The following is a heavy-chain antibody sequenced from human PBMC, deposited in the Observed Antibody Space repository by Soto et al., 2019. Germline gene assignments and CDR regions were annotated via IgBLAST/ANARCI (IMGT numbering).Heavy chain of an antibody. V-gene: IGHV3-21*06. CDR1: GFTFSTYL. Sequence: VQLVESGGGLVEPGGSLRLSCAASGFTFSTYLMNWVRQAPGKGLEWVSSIKSDSSSLYYADSVKGRFTISRDNAKNSLHLQMNSLRVEDTAMYFGARTPMTGSQSGAFDIWGQGTMVTVSS. J-gene: IGHJ3*02. CDR2: IKSDSSSL. D-gene: IGHD3-9*01. CDR3: ARTPMTGSQSGAFDI.